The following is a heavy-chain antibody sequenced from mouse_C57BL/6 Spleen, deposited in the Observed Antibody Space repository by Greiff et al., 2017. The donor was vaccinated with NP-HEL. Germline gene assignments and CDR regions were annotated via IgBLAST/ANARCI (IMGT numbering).Heavy chain of an antibody. D-gene: IGHD1-1*01. V-gene: IGHV1-69*01. CDR2: IDPSDSYT. Sequence: QVQLKQPGAELVMPGASVKLSCKASGYTFTSYWMHWVKQRPGQGLAWLGEIDPSDSYTNYNQKFKGKSTLTVDKSSSTAYMQLSSLTSEDSAVYYCARSYYYGSRGYFDVWGTGTTVTVSS. J-gene: IGHJ1*03. CDR1: GYTFTSYW. CDR3: ARSYYYGSRGYFDV.